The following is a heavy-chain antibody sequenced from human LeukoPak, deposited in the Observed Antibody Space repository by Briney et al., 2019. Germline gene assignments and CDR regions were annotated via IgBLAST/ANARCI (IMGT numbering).Heavy chain of an antibody. CDR2: VSGNGYGT. CDR1: GFTFSSYA. V-gene: IGHV3-23*01. CDR3: ASPPWYSTSL. J-gene: IGHJ4*02. Sequence: GGSLRLSCAASGFTFSSYAMSWVRQAPGKGLEWVSAVSGNGYGTYYADSVKGRFTISRDNSKNTLYLQMNSLRAEDTAAYYCASPPWYSTSLWGRGTLVTVSS. D-gene: IGHD1-1*01.